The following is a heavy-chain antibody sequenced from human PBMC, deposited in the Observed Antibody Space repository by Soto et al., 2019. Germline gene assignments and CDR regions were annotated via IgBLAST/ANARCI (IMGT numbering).Heavy chain of an antibody. CDR2: ISSSSSYI. Sequence: GESLRLSCAASGFTFSSYSMNWVRQAPGKRLEWVSSISSSSSYIYYADSVKGRFTISRDNAKNSLYLQMNSLRAEDTAVYYCARARSDGDYDSSGYYWEGLYFDYSGQGTLVTVSS. CDR1: GFTFSSYS. J-gene: IGHJ4*02. CDR3: ARARSDGDYDSSGYYWEGLYFDY. V-gene: IGHV3-21*01. D-gene: IGHD3-22*01.